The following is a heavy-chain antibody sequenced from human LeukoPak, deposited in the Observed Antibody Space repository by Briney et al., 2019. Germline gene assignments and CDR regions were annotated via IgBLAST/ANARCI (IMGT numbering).Heavy chain of an antibody. Sequence: GGSRRLSCAASGFTFSSYSMNWVRQAPGKGLEWVSSISSSSSYIYYADSVKGRFTISRDNAKNSLYLQMNSLRAEDTAVYYCARDYYDSSGEGNAFDIWGQGTMVTVSS. V-gene: IGHV3-21*01. D-gene: IGHD3-22*01. CDR1: GFTFSSYS. J-gene: IGHJ3*02. CDR3: ARDYYDSSGEGNAFDI. CDR2: ISSSSSYI.